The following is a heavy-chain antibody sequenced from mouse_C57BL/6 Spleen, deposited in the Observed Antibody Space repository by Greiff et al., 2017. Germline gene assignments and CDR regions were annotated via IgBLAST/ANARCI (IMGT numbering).Heavy chain of an antibody. J-gene: IGHJ2*01. CDR1: GFTFSDYG. Sequence: EVKVIESGGGLVKPGGSLKLSCAASGFTFSDYGMHWVRQAPEQGLEWVAYISSGSSTIYYADTVKGRFTISRDNAENTLFLQLTSLRSEDTAMYYCARNSNYLYYFDYWGQGTTLTVSS. CDR2: ISSGSSTI. V-gene: IGHV5-17*01. D-gene: IGHD2-5*01. CDR3: ARNSNYLYYFDY.